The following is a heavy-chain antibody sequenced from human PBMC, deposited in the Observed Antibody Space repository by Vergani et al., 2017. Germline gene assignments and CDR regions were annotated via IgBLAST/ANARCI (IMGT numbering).Heavy chain of an antibody. Sequence: QVQLQESGPGLVKPSQTLSLTCTVSGGSISSGDYYWSWIRQPPGKGLEWIGYIYYSGSTYYNPSLKSRVTISVDTSKNQSSLKLSSVTAADTAVYYCATRPVVVVAATWYFDLWGRGTLVTVSS. J-gene: IGHJ2*01. CDR3: ATRPVVVVAATWYFDL. V-gene: IGHV4-30-4*01. CDR1: GGSISSGDYY. D-gene: IGHD2-15*01. CDR2: IYYSGST.